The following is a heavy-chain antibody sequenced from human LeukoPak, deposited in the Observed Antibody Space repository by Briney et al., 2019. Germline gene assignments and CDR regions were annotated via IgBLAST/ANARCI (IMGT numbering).Heavy chain of an antibody. CDR2: IYYSGST. Sequence: NPSETLSLTCTVSGGSISSSSYYWGWIRQPPGKGLEWIGSIYYSGSTYYNPSLKSRVTISVDTSKNQFSLKLSSVTAADTAVYYCASLGRGSSSLFDYWGREPWSPSPQ. CDR1: GGSISSSSYY. D-gene: IGHD6-6*01. J-gene: IGHJ4*02. CDR3: ASLGRGSSSLFDY. V-gene: IGHV4-39*07.